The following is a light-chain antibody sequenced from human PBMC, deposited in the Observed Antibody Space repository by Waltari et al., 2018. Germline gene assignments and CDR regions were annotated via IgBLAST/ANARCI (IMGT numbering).Light chain of an antibody. V-gene: IGLV2-14*01. CDR3: CSYTTTTTVV. CDR2: EVT. CDR1: SSDVGGYNF. J-gene: IGLJ3*02. Sequence: QSALTQPASVSGSPGQSTTISCTGTSSDVGGYNFVPWYQQHPGKAPKLMIYEVTNRPSGVSNRFSGSKSGNTASLTISGLLAEDEADYYCCSYTTTTTVVFGGGTKLTVL.